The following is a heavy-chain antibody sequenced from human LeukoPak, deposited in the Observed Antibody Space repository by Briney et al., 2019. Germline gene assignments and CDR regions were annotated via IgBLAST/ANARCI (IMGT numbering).Heavy chain of an antibody. D-gene: IGHD3-22*01. CDR3: ARDVRIVYYDRSPDY. CDR1: GFTFSNSY. Sequence: PGGSLRLSCAASGFTFSNSYMNWVRQAPGKGLEWVAYIGHDGSNKYYADSVKGRFTISRDSSKNTLYLQMNSLRAEDTAVYYCARDVRIVYYDRSPDYWGQGTLVTVSS. J-gene: IGHJ4*02. V-gene: IGHV3-30*02. CDR2: IGHDGSNK.